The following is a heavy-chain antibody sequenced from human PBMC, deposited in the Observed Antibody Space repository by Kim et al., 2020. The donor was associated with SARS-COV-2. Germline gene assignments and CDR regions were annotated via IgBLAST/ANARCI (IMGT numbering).Heavy chain of an antibody. CDR3: VRDTSPGGADV. CDR2: FNMDIIRT. J-gene: IGHJ6*02. V-gene: IGHV3-9*02. CDR1: GFTSNIYA. Sequence: GGSLRLSCAASGFTSNIYAMHWVRQVPGKGLEWVAGFNMDIIRTGYSDSVRGRFTIFSDNAKNSLYLQMNSLRVDDTALYFCVRDTSPGGADVWGQGTRVTVSS. D-gene: IGHD3-16*01.